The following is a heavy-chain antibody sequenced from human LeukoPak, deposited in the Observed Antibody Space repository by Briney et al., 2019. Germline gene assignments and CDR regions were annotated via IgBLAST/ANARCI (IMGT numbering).Heavy chain of an antibody. CDR2: TYYRSKWYN. J-gene: IGHJ3*01. Sequence: SQTLSLTCAISGVSVSGNSTAYNWIRQSPSRGLEWLGRTYYRSKWYNDYAVSVKSRITVNPDTSKNQLSLQLNSVTPEDTAVYYCARGGQGDGYSADEAFDFWGQGTMVTVSS. D-gene: IGHD5-24*01. CDR1: GVSVSGNSTA. V-gene: IGHV6-1*01. CDR3: ARGGQGDGYSADEAFDF.